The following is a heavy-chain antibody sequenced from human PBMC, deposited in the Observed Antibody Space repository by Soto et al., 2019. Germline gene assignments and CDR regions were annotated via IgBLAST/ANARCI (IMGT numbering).Heavy chain of an antibody. V-gene: IGHV4-4*02. D-gene: IGHD6-6*01. CDR1: GVSINGSIW. CDR3: ASGKGSTAKGEY. J-gene: IGHJ4*02. CDR2: IFPNGKT. Sequence: QVQLQEWGPGLVKPSGTLSLTCAVSGVSINGSIWWSWVRQPPGKGLEWIGEIFPNGKTNFNPSLKSRVTISLDKARNPFSLNLTSVTVADTATYYCASGKGSTAKGEYWGQGTQVTVSS.